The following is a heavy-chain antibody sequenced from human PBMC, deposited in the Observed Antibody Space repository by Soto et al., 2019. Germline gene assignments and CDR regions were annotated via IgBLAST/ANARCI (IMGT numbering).Heavy chain of an antibody. D-gene: IGHD6-19*01. Sequence: QVQLVQSGAEVKKPGSSVKVSCEASGRTFSSYSIIWVRLAPGQGLEWMGRITPVLGIANYAQKFQGRVTITADKSTSTAYMDLSSLTFEDTAVYYCARGGAVAGDPNLQRYYYGMDVWGQGTTVTVSS. CDR1: GRTFSSYS. J-gene: IGHJ6*02. V-gene: IGHV1-69*02. CDR2: ITPVLGIA. CDR3: ARGGAVAGDPNLQRYYYGMDV.